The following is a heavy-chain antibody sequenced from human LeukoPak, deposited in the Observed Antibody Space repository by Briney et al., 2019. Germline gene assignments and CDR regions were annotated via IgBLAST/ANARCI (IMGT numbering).Heavy chain of an antibody. CDR2: IYNGGST. CDR1: GFIVNNNY. J-gene: IGHJ4*02. D-gene: IGHD1-26*01. CDR3: ARGGPDFDY. Sequence: GGSLRLSCTVSGFIVNNNYMSWVRQAPGKGLEWVSVIYNGGSTYYADSVKGRFAISSDNSKNTLYLQVNSPRAADTAVYYCARGGPDFDYSGEGTLVTVSS. V-gene: IGHV3-53*05.